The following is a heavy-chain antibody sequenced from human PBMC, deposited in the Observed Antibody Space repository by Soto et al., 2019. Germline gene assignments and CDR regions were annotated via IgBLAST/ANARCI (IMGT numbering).Heavy chain of an antibody. CDR3: ARDAFSGYYYYGMDV. J-gene: IGHJ6*02. D-gene: IGHD3-10*01. CDR1: GGSISSYY. CDR2: IYYSGST. V-gene: IGHV4-59*01. Sequence: SATLSLTCTVSGGSISSYYWSWIRQPPGKGLEWIGYIYYSGSTNYNPSLKSRVTISVDTSKNQFSLKLSSVTAADTAVYYCARDAFSGYYYYGMDVWGQGTTVTVSS.